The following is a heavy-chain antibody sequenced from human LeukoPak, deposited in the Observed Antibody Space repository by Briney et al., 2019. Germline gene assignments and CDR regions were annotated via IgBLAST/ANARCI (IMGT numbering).Heavy chain of an antibody. CDR3: ARAPRGSGWLSMGDDYYYYYMDV. CDR1: GYTFTSYD. CDR2: MNTNTGNP. D-gene: IGHD6-19*01. J-gene: IGHJ6*03. Sequence: GASVKVSCKASGYTFTSYDINRVRQATGQGLEWMGWMNTNTGNPTYAQGFTGRFVFSLDTSVSTAYLQISSLKAEDTAVYYCARAPRGSGWLSMGDDYYYYYMDVWGKGTTVTVSS. V-gene: IGHV7-4-1*02.